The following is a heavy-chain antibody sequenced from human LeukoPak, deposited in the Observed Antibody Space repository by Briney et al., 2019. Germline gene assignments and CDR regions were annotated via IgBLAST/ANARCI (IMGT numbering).Heavy chain of an antibody. CDR2: IYYSGST. J-gene: IGHJ5*02. V-gene: IGHV4-59*01. Sequence: PSETLSLTCTVSGGSISSYYWSWIRQPPGKGLEWIGYIYYSGSTNYNPSLKSRVTISVDTSKNQFFLKLSSVTAADTAVYYCARKSIAAAGVNWFDPWGQGTLVTVSS. CDR1: GGSISSYY. CDR3: ARKSIAAAGVNWFDP. D-gene: IGHD6-13*01.